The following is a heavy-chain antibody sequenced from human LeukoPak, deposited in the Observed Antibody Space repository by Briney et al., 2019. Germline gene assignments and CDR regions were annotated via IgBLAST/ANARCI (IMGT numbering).Heavy chain of an antibody. D-gene: IGHD4-23*01. J-gene: IGHJ4*01. CDR2: INPSSGDS. Sequence: ASVKVPCKASGDFFRGYYMHWVRQAPGQGLEWMGIINPSSGDSNYAQKFQGRVTMTSDTSISTAYLELNRLRTDDTAIYFCARDVHDYGGNSGFDYWGQGSLVIVSS. CDR1: GDFFRGYY. CDR3: ARDVHDYGGNSGFDY. V-gene: IGHV1-2*02.